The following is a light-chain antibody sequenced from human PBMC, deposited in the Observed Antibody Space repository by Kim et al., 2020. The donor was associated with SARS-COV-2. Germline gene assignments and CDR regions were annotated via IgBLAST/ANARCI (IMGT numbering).Light chain of an antibody. Sequence: GKTVTISCTRSRGSIASNYVQWYQQRPGSAPTTVIYEDNQRPSGVPDRFSGSIDSSSNSAPLTISGLKTEDEADYYCQSYDSSNWVFGGGTQLTVL. V-gene: IGLV6-57*03. CDR3: QSYDSSNWV. J-gene: IGLJ3*02. CDR1: RGSIASNY. CDR2: EDN.